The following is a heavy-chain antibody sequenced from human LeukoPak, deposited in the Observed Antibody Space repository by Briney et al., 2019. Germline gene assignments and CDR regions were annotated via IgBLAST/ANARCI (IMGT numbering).Heavy chain of an antibody. CDR3: ARDYSSGWPFDY. J-gene: IGHJ4*02. D-gene: IGHD6-19*01. Sequence: GGSLRLSCAASGFTFSRYSMNWVRQAPGKGLEWVSSISSSSSYIYYADSVKGRFTISRDNAKNSLYLQMNSLRAEDTAVYYCARDYSSGWPFDYWGQGTLVTVSS. V-gene: IGHV3-21*01. CDR2: ISSSSSYI. CDR1: GFTFSRYS.